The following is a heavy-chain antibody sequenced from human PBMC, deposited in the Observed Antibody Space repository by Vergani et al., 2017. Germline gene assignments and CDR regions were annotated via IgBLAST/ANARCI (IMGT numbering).Heavy chain of an antibody. CDR1: GYSFTSYW. CDR3: ARHAKRGCSSTSCYLDYYYYMDV. D-gene: IGHD2-2*01. CDR2: IYPGDSDT. Sequence: EVQLVQSGAEVKKPGESLKISCKGSGYSFTSYWIGWVRQMPGKGLEWMGIIYPGDSDTRNSPSFQGQVTISADKSISTAYLQWSSLKASDTAMYYCARHAKRGCSSTSCYLDYYYYMDVWGKGTTVTVSS. V-gene: IGHV5-51*01. J-gene: IGHJ6*03.